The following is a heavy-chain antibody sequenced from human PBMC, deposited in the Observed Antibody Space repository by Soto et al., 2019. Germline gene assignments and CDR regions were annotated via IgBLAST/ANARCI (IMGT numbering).Heavy chain of an antibody. Sequence: QVQLQESGPGLVKPSGTLSLTCAVSGGSISSSNWWSWVRQPPGKGLEWIGEIYYSGSTNYNPSLKSRVTISVDTSKNQFSLKLSSVTAADTAVYYCARADRHYYDSSGNFDYWGQGTLVTVSS. CDR1: GGSISSSNW. D-gene: IGHD3-22*01. J-gene: IGHJ4*02. CDR2: IYYSGST. V-gene: IGHV4-4*02. CDR3: ARADRHYYDSSGNFDY.